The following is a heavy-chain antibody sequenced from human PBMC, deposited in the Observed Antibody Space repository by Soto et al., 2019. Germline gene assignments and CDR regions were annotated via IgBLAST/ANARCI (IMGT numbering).Heavy chain of an antibody. V-gene: IGHV1-69*13. CDR2: IIPIFGTA. CDR3: ARDLHGGNSGYFDY. J-gene: IGHJ4*02. D-gene: IGHD2-21*02. CDR1: GGTFSSYA. Sequence: SVKVSCKASGGTFSSYAISWVRRAPGQGLEWMGGIIPIFGTANYAQKFQGRVTITADESTSTAYMELSSLRSEDTAVYYCARDLHGGNSGYFDYWGQGTLVTVSS.